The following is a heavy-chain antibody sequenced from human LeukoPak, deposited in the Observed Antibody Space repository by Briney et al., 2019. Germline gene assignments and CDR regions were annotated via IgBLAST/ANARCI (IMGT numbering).Heavy chain of an antibody. CDR1: GFTFGGYG. CDR3: AKDDPRGYGYGWFDY. J-gene: IGHJ4*02. V-gene: IGHV3-30*18. D-gene: IGHD5-18*01. CDR2: ISYDGSNK. Sequence: GGSLRLSCAASGFTFGGYGMHWVRQAPGKGLEGGAVISYDGSNKYYADFVKGRLTISSNNSNNTLYLQMTSLGAEATAVYYCAKDDPRGYGYGWFDYWGQGTLVTVSS.